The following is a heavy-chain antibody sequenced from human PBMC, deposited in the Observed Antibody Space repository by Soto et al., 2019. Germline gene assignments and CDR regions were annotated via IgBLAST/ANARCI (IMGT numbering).Heavy chain of an antibody. J-gene: IGHJ3*02. CDR2: IRSKAYGGTT. CDR1: GFTFGDYA. CDR3: TRDWIAAAGLTDAFDI. V-gene: IGHV3-49*03. Sequence: GGSLRLSCTASGFTFGDYAMSWFRQAPGKGLEWVGFIRSKAYGGTTEYAASVKGRFTISRDDSKSIAYLQMNSLKTEDTAVYYCTRDWIAAAGLTDAFDIWGQGTMVTVSS. D-gene: IGHD6-13*01.